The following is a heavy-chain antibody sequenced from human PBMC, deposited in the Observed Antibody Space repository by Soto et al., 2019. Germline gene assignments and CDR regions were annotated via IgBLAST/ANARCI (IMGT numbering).Heavy chain of an antibody. CDR3: AREERAMVRGVIVYYFDY. V-gene: IGHV1-18*01. D-gene: IGHD3-10*01. J-gene: IGHJ4*02. CDR1: GYTFTSYG. CDR2: ISAYNGNT. Sequence: QVQLVQSGAEVKKPGASVKVSCKASGYTFTSYGISWVRQAPGQGLEWMGWISAYNGNTNYAQKLQGRVTMTTDTSTSTAYMELRSLRSDDTAVYYCAREERAMVRGVIVYYFDYWGQGTLVTVSS.